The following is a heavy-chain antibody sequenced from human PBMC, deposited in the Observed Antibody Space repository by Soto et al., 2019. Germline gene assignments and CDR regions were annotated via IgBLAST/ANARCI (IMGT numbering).Heavy chain of an antibody. Sequence: PGESLKISCKGSGYSFINYWIAWVRQMPGKGLEWMGNIYPGDSETRYSPSFQGQVTISADKSISTAYLQWSSLKASDTAMYYCARHPAPVTRLNWFDPWGQGTLVTVSS. CDR3: ARHPAPVTRLNWFDP. J-gene: IGHJ5*02. V-gene: IGHV5-51*01. CDR2: IYPGDSET. CDR1: GYSFINYW. D-gene: IGHD4-4*01.